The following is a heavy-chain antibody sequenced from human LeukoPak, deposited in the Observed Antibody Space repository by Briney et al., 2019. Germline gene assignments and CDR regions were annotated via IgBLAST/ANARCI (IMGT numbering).Heavy chain of an antibody. V-gene: IGHV3-30*03. CDR2: ISYDGSNK. D-gene: IGHD3-9*01. CDR1: GFTFSSYG. CDR3: ARGTCRDYDILTGYYYFDY. J-gene: IGHJ4*02. Sequence: GGSLRLSCAASGFTFSSYGMHWVRQAPGKGLEWVAVISYDGSNKYYADSVKGRFTISRDNSKNTLYLQMNSLRAEDTAVYYCARGTCRDYDILTGYYYFDYWGQGTLVTVSS.